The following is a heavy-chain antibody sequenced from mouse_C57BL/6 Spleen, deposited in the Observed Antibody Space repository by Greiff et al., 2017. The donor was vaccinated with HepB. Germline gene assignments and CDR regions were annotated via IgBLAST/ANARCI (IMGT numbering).Heavy chain of an antibody. CDR3: ARAYYGSSVFFAY. CDR2: VNYDGSST. Sequence: EVKLVESEGGLVQPGSSMKLSCTASGFTFSDYYMAWVRQVPEKGLEWVANVNYDGSSTYYLDSLKSRFIISRDNAKNILYLQMSSLKSEDTATYYCARAYYGSSVFFAYWGQGTLVTVSA. CDR1: GFTFSDYY. V-gene: IGHV5-16*01. J-gene: IGHJ3*01. D-gene: IGHD1-1*01.